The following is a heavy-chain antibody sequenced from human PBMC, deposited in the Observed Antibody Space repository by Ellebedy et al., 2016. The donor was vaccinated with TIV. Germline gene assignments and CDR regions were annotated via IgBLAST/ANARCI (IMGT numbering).Heavy chain of an antibody. CDR3: ARHMVKGEEETYFDY. D-gene: IGHD5-18*01. CDR1: GYTFTGYY. V-gene: IGHV1-2*04. CDR2: INPNSGGT. Sequence: AASVKVSCKASGYTFTGYYMHWVRQAPGQGLEWMGWINPNSGGTNYAQKFQGWVTMTRDTSISTAYMELSRLRSDDTAVYYCARHMVKGEEETYFDYWGQGTLVTVSS. J-gene: IGHJ4*02.